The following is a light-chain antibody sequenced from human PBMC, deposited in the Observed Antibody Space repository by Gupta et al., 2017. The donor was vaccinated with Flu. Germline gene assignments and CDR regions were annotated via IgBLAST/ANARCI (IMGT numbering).Light chain of an antibody. CDR1: SSDVGGYNY. Sequence: SALTQPASVSGSPVPSITLSCTGTSSDVGGYNYVSWYQQHPGKAPKLMIYEVSKRAAGVSTSFSGSKAGNTASLTISGRQEEEEADYYCSSYTSSSTWVFGGGTKLTVL. CDR2: EVS. CDR3: SSYTSSSTWV. J-gene: IGLJ3*02. V-gene: IGLV2-14*01.